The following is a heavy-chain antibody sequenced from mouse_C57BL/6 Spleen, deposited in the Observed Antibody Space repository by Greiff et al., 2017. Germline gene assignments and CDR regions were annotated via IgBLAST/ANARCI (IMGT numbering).Heavy chain of an antibody. J-gene: IGHJ4*01. V-gene: IGHV1-63*01. CDR1: GYTFTNYW. Sequence: QVQLQQSGAELVRPGTSVKMSCKASGYTFTNYWIGWAKQRPGHGLEWIGDIYPGGGYTNYNEKFKGKATLTADKYSSTAYMQFSSLTSEDSAIYYCAREDYGSSYSYYAMDYWGQGTSVTVSS. CDR3: AREDYGSSYSYYAMDY. D-gene: IGHD1-1*01. CDR2: IYPGGGYT.